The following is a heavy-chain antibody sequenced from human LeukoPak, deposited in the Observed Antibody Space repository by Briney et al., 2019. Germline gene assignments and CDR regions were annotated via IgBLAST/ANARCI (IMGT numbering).Heavy chain of an antibody. CDR3: AKVYCGGDCYSPWFVPRGYYYYMDV. CDR2: IRYDGSNK. D-gene: IGHD2-21*01. CDR1: GFTFSSYG. V-gene: IGHV3-30*02. Sequence: QPGGSLRLSCAASGFTFSSYGMHWVRQAPGKGLGWVAFIRYDGSNKYYADSVKGRFTISRDNSKNTLYLQMNSLRAEDTAVYYCAKVYCGGDCYSPWFVPRGYYYYMDVWGKGTTVTVSS. J-gene: IGHJ6*03.